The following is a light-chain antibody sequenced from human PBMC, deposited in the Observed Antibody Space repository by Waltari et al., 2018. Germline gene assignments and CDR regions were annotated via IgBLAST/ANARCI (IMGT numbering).Light chain of an antibody. Sequence: EIVLTLSPATLSLSAGERATVSCRASQSVSSYLAWYQQKPGQAPRLLIDDASNRATGIPARFSGSGSGTDFTLTISSLWPEDFAVYYCQRRSNWPPYTFGHGTKLEIK. CDR1: QSVSSY. CDR2: DAS. J-gene: IGKJ2*01. V-gene: IGKV3-11*01. CDR3: QRRSNWPPYT.